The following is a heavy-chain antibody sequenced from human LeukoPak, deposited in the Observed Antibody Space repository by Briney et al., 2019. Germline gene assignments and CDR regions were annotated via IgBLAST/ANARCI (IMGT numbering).Heavy chain of an antibody. CDR2: INHSGST. CDR3: ARSSEGRYYYDSSGFSYYYYYMDV. D-gene: IGHD3-22*01. Sequence: SETLSLTCAVYGGSFSGYYWSWIRQPPGKGLEWIGEINHSGSTNYNPSLRSRVTISVDTSKNQFSLKLSSVTAADTAVYYCARSSEGRYYYDSSGFSYYYYYMDVWGKGTTVTISS. V-gene: IGHV4-34*01. CDR1: GGSFSGYY. J-gene: IGHJ6*03.